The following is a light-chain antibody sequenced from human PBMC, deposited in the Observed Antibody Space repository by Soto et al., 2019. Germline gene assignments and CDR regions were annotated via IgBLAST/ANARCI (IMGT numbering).Light chain of an antibody. Sequence: DIQMTQSPSTLSASVGDRVTITCRASQRISSWLAWYQQKPGKAPKLLIYDASSLESGVPSRFSGSGSGTEFTLTISSLQPDDFATYSCQQYNSYYTFGQGTKLEIK. CDR2: DAS. V-gene: IGKV1-5*01. J-gene: IGKJ2*01. CDR1: QRISSW. CDR3: QQYNSYYT.